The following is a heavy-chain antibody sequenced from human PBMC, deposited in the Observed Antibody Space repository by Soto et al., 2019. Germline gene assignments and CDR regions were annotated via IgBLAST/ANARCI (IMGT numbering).Heavy chain of an antibody. J-gene: IGHJ6*02. CDR1: GYTFTSYG. D-gene: IGHD5-18*01. V-gene: IGHV1-18*01. Sequence: QVQVVQSGPEVKKPGASVMVSCKASGYTFTSYGISWVRQAPGQGLEWMGWISGDNGQTTYGQKFRGRVPITTDTSTSRAYMELRSLRSEDTGVYYCARDGGTQLWVEGLSAMDVRGQGTTVTASS. CDR2: ISGDNGQT. CDR3: ARDGGTQLWVEGLSAMDV.